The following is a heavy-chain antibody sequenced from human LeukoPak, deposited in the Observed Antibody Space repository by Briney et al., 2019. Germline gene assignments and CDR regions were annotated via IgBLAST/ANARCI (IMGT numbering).Heavy chain of an antibody. J-gene: IGHJ4*02. CDR3: ARVQYCSGGSCYYYFDY. CDR2: INPSGGST. CDR1: GYTFTSYY. V-gene: IGHV1-46*01. D-gene: IGHD2-15*01. Sequence: GASVKVSCKASGYTFTSYYMHWVRQAPGQGLEWMGIINPSGGSTSYAQKLQGRVTMTRDTSTSTVYMELSSLRSEDTAVYYCARVQYCSGGSCYYYFDYWGQGTLVTVSS.